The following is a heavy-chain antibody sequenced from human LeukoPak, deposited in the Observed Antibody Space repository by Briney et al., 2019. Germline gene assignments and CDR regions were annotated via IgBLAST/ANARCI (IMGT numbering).Heavy chain of an antibody. V-gene: IGHV1-69*13. D-gene: IGHD2-2*01. CDR2: IIPIFGTA. CDR3: ARLRNIVVVPAAINTPNWFDP. J-gene: IGHJ5*02. CDR1: GGTFSSYA. Sequence: SVKVSCKASGGTFSSYAISWVRQAPVQGLEWMGGIIPIFGTANYAQKFQGRVTITADESTSTAYMELSSLRSEDTAVYYCARLRNIVVVPAAINTPNWFDPWGQGTLVTVSS.